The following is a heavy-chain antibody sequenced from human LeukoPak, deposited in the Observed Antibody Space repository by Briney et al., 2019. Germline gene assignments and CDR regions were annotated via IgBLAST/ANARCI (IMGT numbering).Heavy chain of an antibody. CDR3: AELGITMIGGV. CDR2: IRYDGSKK. CDR1: GFTFSTYG. D-gene: IGHD3-10*02. Sequence: GGSLRLSCAASGFTFSTYGMHWVRQAPGKGLEWVAFIRYDGSKKYYADSVKGRFTISRDNSKNTLYLQMNSLRAEDTAVYYCAELGITMIGGVWGKGTTVTISS. V-gene: IGHV3-30*02. J-gene: IGHJ6*04.